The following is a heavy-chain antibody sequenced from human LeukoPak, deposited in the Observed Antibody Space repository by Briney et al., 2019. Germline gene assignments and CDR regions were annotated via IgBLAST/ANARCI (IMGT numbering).Heavy chain of an antibody. J-gene: IGHJ3*02. CDR1: GYTFTGYY. CDR2: INPNSGGT. Sequence: GASVKVSCKASGYTFTGYYMHWVRQAPGQGLEWMGWINPNSGGTNYAQKFQGRVTITRDTSISTAYMELSRLRSDDTAVYYCARDRDYGGNSGAFDIWGQGTMVTVSS. V-gene: IGHV1-2*02. CDR3: ARDRDYGGNSGAFDI. D-gene: IGHD4-23*01.